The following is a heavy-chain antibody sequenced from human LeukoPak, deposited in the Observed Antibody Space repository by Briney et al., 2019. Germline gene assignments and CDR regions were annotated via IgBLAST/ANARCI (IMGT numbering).Heavy chain of an antibody. CDR1: GYTFTTYD. CDR3: AREGGITVFGVAQPGGAFDI. D-gene: IGHD3-3*01. Sequence: ASVKVSCKTSGYTFTTYDINWVRQAAGQGLEWMGWMNPNSGSTDYPQKFQGRLTITRNTSITSAYMELSSLTSEDTAVYYCAREGGITVFGVAQPGGAFDIWGQGTMVTVSS. CDR2: MNPNSGST. J-gene: IGHJ3*02. V-gene: IGHV1-8*03.